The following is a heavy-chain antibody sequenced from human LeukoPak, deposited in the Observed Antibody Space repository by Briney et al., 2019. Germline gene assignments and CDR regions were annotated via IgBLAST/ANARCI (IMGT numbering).Heavy chain of an antibody. V-gene: IGHV4-59*01. D-gene: IGHD3-3*01. J-gene: IGHJ4*02. CDR1: GGSISSYY. CDR2: IYYSGST. CDR3: GRMEYYFDY. Sequence: SETLSLTCTVSGGSISSYYWSWIRQPPGKGLEWIGYIYYSGSTNYNPSLKSRVTMSADTSNNQFSLRLSSVTAVDTAVYYCGRMEYYFDYWGQGTLVTVSS.